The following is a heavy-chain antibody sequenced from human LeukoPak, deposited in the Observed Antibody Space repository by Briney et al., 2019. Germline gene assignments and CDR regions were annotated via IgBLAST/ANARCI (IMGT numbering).Heavy chain of an antibody. CDR3: AKDAIGESSGHYWWEFDY. Sequence: GGSLRLSCAASVFTFSNYAMSWVRQAPGKGLEWVSGISGSGGSASYADSVKGRFTISRDNSKNTLFLQMNSLRAEDTAIYYCAKDAIGESSGHYWWEFDYRGQGTLVTVSS. CDR1: VFTFSNYA. J-gene: IGHJ4*02. CDR2: ISGSGGSA. V-gene: IGHV3-23*01. D-gene: IGHD3-22*01.